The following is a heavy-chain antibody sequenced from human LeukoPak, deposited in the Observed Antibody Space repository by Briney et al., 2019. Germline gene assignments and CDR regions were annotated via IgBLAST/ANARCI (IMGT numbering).Heavy chain of an antibody. D-gene: IGHD3-10*01. CDR3: VKDRGMSMVRGVLDY. J-gene: IGHJ4*02. V-gene: IGHV3-64D*06. CDR1: GFTFSSYA. Sequence: GGSLRLSCSASGFTFSSYAMHWVRQAPGKGREYVSSISSNGGSTYYADSVKGRFTISRDNSKNTLYLQMSSLRAEDTAVYYCVKDRGMSMVRGVLDYWGQGTLVTVSS. CDR2: ISSNGGST.